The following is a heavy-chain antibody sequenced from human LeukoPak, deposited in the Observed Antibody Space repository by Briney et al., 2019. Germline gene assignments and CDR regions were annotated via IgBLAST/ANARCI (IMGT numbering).Heavy chain of an antibody. CDR2: ISSSSSTI. Sequence: PGRSLRLSCAASGFTFSSYSMNWVRQAPGKGLEWVSYISSSSSTIYYADSVKGRFTISRDNAKNSLYLQMNSLRDEDTAVYYCARGFRQWLDKPRAFDIWGQGTMVTVSS. CDR1: GFTFSSYS. J-gene: IGHJ3*02. V-gene: IGHV3-48*02. D-gene: IGHD6-19*01. CDR3: ARGFRQWLDKPRAFDI.